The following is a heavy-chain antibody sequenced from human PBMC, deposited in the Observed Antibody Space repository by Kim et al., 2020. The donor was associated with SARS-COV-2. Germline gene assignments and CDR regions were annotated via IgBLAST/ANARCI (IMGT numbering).Heavy chain of an antibody. Sequence: ASVKVSCKASGYTFTSYVISWVRQAPGQGLVWICLICAYICYTNYAQKLQGRVTMTTDTSTSTAYMELRCLRSDDTAVYYCARDRLTMVQGVMGYWGQGTLVTVSS. CDR2: ICAYICYT. V-gene: IGHV1-18*01. CDR1: GYTFTSYV. J-gene: IGHJ4*02. CDR3: ARDRLTMVQGVMGY. D-gene: IGHD3-10*01.